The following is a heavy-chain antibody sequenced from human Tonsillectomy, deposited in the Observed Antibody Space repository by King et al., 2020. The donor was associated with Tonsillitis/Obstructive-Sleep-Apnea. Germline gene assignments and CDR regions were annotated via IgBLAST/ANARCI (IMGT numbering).Heavy chain of an antibody. CDR2: INWNGGST. Sequence: VQLVESGGGVVRPGGSLRLSCAASGFTFDYYGMSWVRQAPGKGLGGVSGINWNGGSTGYSDSLKGRFTISRDNAKNSLYLQMNSLRAEDTALYYCAGARSSGWGDDAFDIWGQGTMVTVSS. CDR1: GFTFDYYG. J-gene: IGHJ3*02. V-gene: IGHV3-20*04. CDR3: AGARSSGWGDDAFDI. D-gene: IGHD6-19*01.